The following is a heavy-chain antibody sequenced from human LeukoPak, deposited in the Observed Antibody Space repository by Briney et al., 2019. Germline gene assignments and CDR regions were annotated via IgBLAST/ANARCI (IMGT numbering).Heavy chain of an antibody. D-gene: IGHD2-15*01. CDR3: AKNLYCGGGSCYPSALGMDV. V-gene: IGHV3-23*01. CDR2: ISGSGGST. J-gene: IGHJ6*02. Sequence: GGSLRLSCAASGFTFSSYAMSWVRQAPGKGLEWVSTISGSGGSTYYADSVKGRFTISRDNSKNTLFLQMNSLRAEDTAVYYCAKNLYCGGGSCYPSALGMDVWGQGTTVTVSS. CDR1: GFTFSSYA.